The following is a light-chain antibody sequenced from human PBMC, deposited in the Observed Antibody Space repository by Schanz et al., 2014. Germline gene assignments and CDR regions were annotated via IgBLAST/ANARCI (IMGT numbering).Light chain of an antibody. J-gene: IGKJ1*01. Sequence: DIVMTQSPDSLAVSLGERATINCKSSQSVLYSSNNKNYLAWYQQKPGQPPKLLIYWASTRESGVPDRFSGSGSGTDFTLTISSLQAEDVAVYYCQQYYSTPPTFGQGTQVQI. CDR3: QQYYSTPPT. V-gene: IGKV4-1*01. CDR1: QSVLYSSNNKNY. CDR2: WAS.